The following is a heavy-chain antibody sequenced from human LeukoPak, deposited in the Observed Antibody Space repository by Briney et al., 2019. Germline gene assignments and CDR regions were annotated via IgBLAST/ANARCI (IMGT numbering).Heavy chain of an antibody. V-gene: IGHV1-2*02. Sequence: GASVKVSCKASGYTFTGYYMHWVRQAPGQGLECMGWINPNSGGTNYAQKFQGRVTMTRGTSISTAYMELSRLRSDDTAVYYCARLEKRVVAMDVWGKGTTVTISS. D-gene: IGHD2-15*01. CDR1: GYTFTGYY. CDR3: ARLEKRVVAMDV. J-gene: IGHJ6*04. CDR2: INPNSGGT.